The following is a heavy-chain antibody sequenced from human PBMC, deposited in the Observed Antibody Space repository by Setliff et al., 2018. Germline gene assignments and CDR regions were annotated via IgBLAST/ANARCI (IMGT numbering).Heavy chain of an antibody. J-gene: IGHJ4*02. Sequence: RGESLKISCKGSGYNFINYWIGWVRQMPGKGLEWMGIIYPSDSDIRYSPSFQGQVTISADKSISTAYLQWSSLKASDTAIYYCARPAYSSRWYEIKGFDYWGQGTLVTVSS. CDR3: ARPAYSSRWYEIKGFDY. V-gene: IGHV5-51*01. CDR2: IYPSDSDI. D-gene: IGHD6-13*01. CDR1: GYNFINYW.